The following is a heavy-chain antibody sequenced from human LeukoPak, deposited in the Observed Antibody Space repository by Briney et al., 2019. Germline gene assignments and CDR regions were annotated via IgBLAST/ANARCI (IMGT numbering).Heavy chain of an antibody. CDR2: ISAYNGNT. D-gene: IGHD5-12*01. V-gene: IGHV1-18*01. CDR1: GYTFTSYG. J-gene: IGHJ6*02. CDR3: ARDWGDIVAIPGFIGHSNYYYYYGMDV. Sequence: ASVKVSCKASGYTFTSYGISWVRQAPGQGLEWMGWISAYNGNTNYAQKLQGRVTTTTDTSTSTAYMELRSLRSDDTAVYYCARDWGDIVAIPGFIGHSNYYYYYGMDVWGQGTTVTVSS.